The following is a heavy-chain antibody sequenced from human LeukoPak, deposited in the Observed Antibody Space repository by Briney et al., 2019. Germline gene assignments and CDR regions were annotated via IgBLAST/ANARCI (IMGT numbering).Heavy chain of an antibody. D-gene: IGHD4-17*01. V-gene: IGHV1-69*02. CDR1: GGTFSSYT. J-gene: IGHJ4*02. Sequence: SVRVSCKASGGTFSSYTISWVRQAPGQGLEWMGRIIPILGIANYVQKFQGRVTITADKSTSTAYMELSSLRSEDTAVYYCARGNYGDYDYWGQGTLVTVSS. CDR3: ARGNYGDYDY. CDR2: IIPILGIA.